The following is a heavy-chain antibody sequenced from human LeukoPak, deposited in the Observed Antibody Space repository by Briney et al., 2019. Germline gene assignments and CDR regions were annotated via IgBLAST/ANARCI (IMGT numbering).Heavy chain of an antibody. CDR3: ARASIAAAGTPFDY. CDR1: GESFSGYY. J-gene: IGHJ4*02. Sequence: PSETLSLTCAVYGESFSGYYWSWIRQPPGKGLEWIGEITHTGSTNYNPSLKSRMTISVDTSKNQFSLKLSSVTAADTAVYYCARASIAAAGTPFDYWGQGTLVTVSS. D-gene: IGHD6-13*01. CDR2: ITHTGST. V-gene: IGHV4-34*01.